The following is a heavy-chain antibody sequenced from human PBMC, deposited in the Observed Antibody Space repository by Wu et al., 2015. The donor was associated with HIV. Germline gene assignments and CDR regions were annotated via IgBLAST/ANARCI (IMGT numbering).Heavy chain of an antibody. V-gene: IGHV1-2*02. CDR3: ARDLGNDFAVRGYYWYMDV. CDR2: IRPDSGAT. CDR1: GYTFTSYY. J-gene: IGHJ6*03. D-gene: IGHD3/OR15-3a*01. Sequence: QVQLVQSGAEVKKPGASVKVSCKASGYTFTSYYMHWVRQAPGQGLEWMGWIRPDSGATHYAEKFQDRVTMTRDASISTAYMQLNRLRSDDTAVYFCARDLGNDFAVRGYYWYMDVVGQRDRDHRLL.